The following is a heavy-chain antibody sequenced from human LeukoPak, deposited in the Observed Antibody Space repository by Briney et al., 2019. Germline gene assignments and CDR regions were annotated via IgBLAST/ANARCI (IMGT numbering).Heavy chain of an antibody. CDR2: IRSKANSYAT. D-gene: IGHD3-3*01. J-gene: IGHJ4*02. V-gene: IGHV3-73*01. CDR1: GFTFSGSA. CDR3: TTTYYDFWSGYPTD. Sequence: PGGSLRLSCAASGFTFSGSAMHWVRQASGKGLEWVGRIRSKANSYATAYAASVKGRFTISRDDSKNTAYLQMNSLKTEDTAVYHCTTTYYDFWSGYPTDWGQGTLVTVSS.